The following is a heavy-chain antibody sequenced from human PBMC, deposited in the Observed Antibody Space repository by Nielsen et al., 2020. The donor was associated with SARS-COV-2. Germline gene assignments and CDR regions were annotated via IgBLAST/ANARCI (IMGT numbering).Heavy chain of an antibody. CDR1: GGSFSGYY. Sequence: SETLSLTCAVYGGSFSGYYWSWIRQPPGKGLEWIGEINHSGSTNYNPSLKGRVTISVDTSKNQFSLKLSSVTAADTAVYYCARSRSILTGYYPDYWGQGTLVTVSS. CDR2: INHSGST. CDR3: ARSRSILTGYYPDY. V-gene: IGHV4-34*01. D-gene: IGHD3-9*01. J-gene: IGHJ4*02.